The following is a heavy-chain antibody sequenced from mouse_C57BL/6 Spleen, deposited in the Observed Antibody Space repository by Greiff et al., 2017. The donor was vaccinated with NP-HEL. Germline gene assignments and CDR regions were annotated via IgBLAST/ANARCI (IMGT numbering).Heavy chain of an antibody. CDR3: AHYGSSYGYFDV. D-gene: IGHD1-1*01. J-gene: IGHJ1*03. CDR1: GYTFTSYW. Sequence: QVQLQQPGAELVKPGASVKMSCKASGYTFTSYWITWVKQRPGQGLEWIGDIYPGSGSTNYNEKFKSTATLTVDTSSSPAYMQLSSLTSEDSAVYYCAHYGSSYGYFDVWGTGTTVTVSS. CDR2: IYPGSGST. V-gene: IGHV1-55*01.